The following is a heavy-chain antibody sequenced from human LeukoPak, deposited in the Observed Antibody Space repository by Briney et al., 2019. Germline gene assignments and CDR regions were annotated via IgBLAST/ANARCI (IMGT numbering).Heavy chain of an antibody. V-gene: IGHV3-21*01. CDR3: ARDGVVVPAAKEYYYYYYGMDV. CDR1: GFTFSTYS. D-gene: IGHD2-2*01. CDR2: ISSSRSYI. Sequence: PGGSLRLSCAASGFTFSTYSMNRVRQAPGKGLEWVSSISSSRSYIYYADSVKGRFTISRDNAKNSLYLQMNSLRAEDTAVYYCARDGVVVPAAKEYYYYYYGMDVWGQGTTVTASS. J-gene: IGHJ6*02.